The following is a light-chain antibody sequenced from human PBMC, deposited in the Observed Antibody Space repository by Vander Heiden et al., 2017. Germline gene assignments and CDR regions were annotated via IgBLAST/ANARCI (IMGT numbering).Light chain of an antibody. J-gene: IGLJ2*01. CDR1: SSDVGYYNY. Sequence: QSALTQPASVSGSPGQSITISCTGTSSDVGYYNYVSWYQQHPGKAPKLIIFQVTNRPSGVSNRFSGSKSGNTASLTISGLQAEDEADYYCSSYTRSSTLVFGGGTYLTVL. CDR3: SSYTRSSTLV. V-gene: IGLV2-14*01. CDR2: QVT.